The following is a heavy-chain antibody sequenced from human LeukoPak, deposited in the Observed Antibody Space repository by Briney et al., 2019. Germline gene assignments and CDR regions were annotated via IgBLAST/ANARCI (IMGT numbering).Heavy chain of an antibody. V-gene: IGHV3-23*01. Sequence: PGGSLRLSCAASGFTFSSYAMSWVRQAPGKGLEWVSAISGSGGSTHYAGSVKGRFTISRDNFKNTLYLQMNSLRAEDTAVYYCAKDRAVTTALYYYYGMDVWGQGTTVTVSS. J-gene: IGHJ6*02. D-gene: IGHD4-11*01. CDR3: AKDRAVTTALYYYYGMDV. CDR2: ISGSGGST. CDR1: GFTFSSYA.